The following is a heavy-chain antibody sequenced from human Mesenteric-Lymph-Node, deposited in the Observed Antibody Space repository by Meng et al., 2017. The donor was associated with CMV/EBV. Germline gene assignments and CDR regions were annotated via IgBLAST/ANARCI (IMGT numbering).Heavy chain of an antibody. D-gene: IGHD3-3*01. Sequence: GESLKISCAASGFSLSDYAMHWVRQAPGKGLEWVAVISHDASNTYYADPVKGRFTVSRDNSDNTLYLQMNSLRAEDTALYYCVRGSYYDFWRGYFTEADWGQGTLVTVSS. CDR1: GFSLSDYA. CDR2: ISHDASNT. CDR3: VRGSYYDFWRGYFTEAD. J-gene: IGHJ4*02. V-gene: IGHV3-30-3*01.